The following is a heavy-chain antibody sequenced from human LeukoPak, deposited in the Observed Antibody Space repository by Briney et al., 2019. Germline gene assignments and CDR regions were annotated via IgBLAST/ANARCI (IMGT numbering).Heavy chain of an antibody. CDR1: GFRFSNNF. CDR3: TKGLARYQLPTYDYYAMDV. V-gene: IGHV3-53*05. D-gene: IGHD2-2*01. J-gene: IGHJ6*02. CDR2: IYGAGST. Sequence: GGSLSLSCEVSGFRFSNNFMSWVRQAPGKGLEWLSVIYGAGSTYYADSLQGRFTTSRDSSKNTLYLQMSSLRAEDTAVYYCTKGLARYQLPTYDYYAMDVWGPGTTVSVSS.